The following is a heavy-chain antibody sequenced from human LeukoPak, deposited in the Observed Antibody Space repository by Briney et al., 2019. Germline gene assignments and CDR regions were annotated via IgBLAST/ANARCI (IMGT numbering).Heavy chain of an antibody. CDR3: ARSLGAGYNWFDP. CDR2: INPNSGGT. J-gene: IGHJ5*02. Sequence: ASVKVSCKASGYTFTGYYMHWVRQAPGQGLEWMGRINPNSGGTNYAQKLQGRVTMTTDTSTSTAYMELRSLRSDDTAVYYCARSLGAGYNWFDPWGQGTLVTVSS. V-gene: IGHV1-2*06. D-gene: IGHD3-16*01. CDR1: GYTFTGYY.